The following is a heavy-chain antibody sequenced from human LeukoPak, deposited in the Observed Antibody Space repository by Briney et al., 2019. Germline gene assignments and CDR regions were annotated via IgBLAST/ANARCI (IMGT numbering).Heavy chain of an antibody. CDR2: IYYSGST. V-gene: IGHV4-59*12. Sequence: SETLSLTCTVSGGSISSYYWSWIRQPPGKGLEWIGYIYYSGSTNYNPSLKSRVTISVDTSKNQFSLKLSSVTAADTAVYYCARDLFSSYYGSGSYYNYYYYMDVWGKGTTVTVSS. J-gene: IGHJ6*03. D-gene: IGHD3-10*01. CDR3: ARDLFSSYYGSGSYYNYYYYMDV. CDR1: GGSISSYY.